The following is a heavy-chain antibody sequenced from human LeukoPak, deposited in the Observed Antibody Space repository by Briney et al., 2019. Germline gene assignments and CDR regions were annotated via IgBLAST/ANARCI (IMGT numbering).Heavy chain of an antibody. CDR1: GYSFTTYW. Sequence: GESLKISCQGSGYSFTTYWIGWVRQMPGKGLEWMGIIYPGDSDTRYGPSFQGQVTISADKSISTAYLQWSTLKASDTAMYYCAIAAAGSNWFDPWGQGTLVTVSS. V-gene: IGHV5-51*01. J-gene: IGHJ5*02. CDR2: IYPGDSDT. CDR3: AIAAAGSNWFDP. D-gene: IGHD6-13*01.